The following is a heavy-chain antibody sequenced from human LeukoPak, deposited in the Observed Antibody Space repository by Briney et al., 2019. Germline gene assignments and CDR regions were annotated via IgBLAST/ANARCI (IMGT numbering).Heavy chain of an antibody. V-gene: IGHV1-8*01. J-gene: IGHJ6*03. CDR1: GYTFTSYD. CDR3: AKGSGYEAQYYYYYMDV. CDR2: MIPNSGNT. D-gene: IGHD5-12*01. Sequence: ASVKVSCKASGYTFTSYDINWVRQATGQGLEWMGWMIPNSGNTGYAQKFQGRVTMTRNTSISTAYMELSSLRPEDTAVYYCAKGSGYEAQYYYYYMDVWGKGTTVTISS.